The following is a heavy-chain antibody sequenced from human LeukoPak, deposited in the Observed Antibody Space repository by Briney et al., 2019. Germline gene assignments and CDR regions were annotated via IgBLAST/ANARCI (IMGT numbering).Heavy chain of an antibody. CDR1: GYTFTSYG. V-gene: IGHV1-2*02. D-gene: IGHD3-22*01. J-gene: IGHJ3*02. CDR2: INPNSGGT. CDR3: ARESNYYDTSDYYQGDAFDI. Sequence: ASVKVSCKASGYTFTSYGISWVRQAPGQGLEWMAWINPNSGGTNYAQKFQGRVTMTRDTSISTAYMELSRLRSDDTAVYYCARESNYYDTSDYYQGDAFDIWGQGTMVTVSS.